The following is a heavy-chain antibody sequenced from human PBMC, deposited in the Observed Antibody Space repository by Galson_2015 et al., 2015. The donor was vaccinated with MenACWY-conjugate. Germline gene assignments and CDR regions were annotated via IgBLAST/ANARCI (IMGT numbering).Heavy chain of an antibody. CDR2: IGGSGNYI. D-gene: IGHD2/OR15-2a*01. J-gene: IGHJ6*04. V-gene: IGHV3-21*01. Sequence: SLRLSCAASGFTFSSYSMNWVRQAPGKGLEWVSCIGGSGNYISYADSVKGRFTISRDNAENSLYLQMDSLRVEDTAVYFCARGANIYFYMMDVWGKGTTVTVSS. CDR1: GFTFSSYS. CDR3: ARGANIYFYMMDV.